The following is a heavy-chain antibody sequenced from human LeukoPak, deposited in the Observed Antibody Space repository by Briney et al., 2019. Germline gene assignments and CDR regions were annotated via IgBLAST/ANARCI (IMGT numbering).Heavy chain of an antibody. Sequence: GGSLRLSCAASGFTFSSYEMNWVRQTPGKALEWVSYISSSGSTIYYADSVKGRFTISRDNAKNSLYLQMNSLRAEDTAVYYCAELGITMIGGVWGKGTTVTISS. CDR1: GFTFSSYE. D-gene: IGHD3-10*02. J-gene: IGHJ6*04. CDR3: AELGITMIGGV. CDR2: ISSSGSTI. V-gene: IGHV3-48*03.